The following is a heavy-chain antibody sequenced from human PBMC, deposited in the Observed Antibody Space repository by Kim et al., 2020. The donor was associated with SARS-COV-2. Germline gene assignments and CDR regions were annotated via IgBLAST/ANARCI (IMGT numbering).Heavy chain of an antibody. J-gene: IGHJ4*02. D-gene: IGHD5-18*01. CDR3: AKDLVDTAMVYPPNFDY. Sequence: VKGRFTISRDNAQTRLYRQRNSLRAEDTAVYYCAKDLVDTAMVYPPNFDYWGQGTLVTVSS. V-gene: IGHV3-23*01.